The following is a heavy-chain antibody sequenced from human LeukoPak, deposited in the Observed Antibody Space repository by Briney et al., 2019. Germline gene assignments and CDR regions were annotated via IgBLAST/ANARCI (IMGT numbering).Heavy chain of an antibody. CDR3: AREPPVGGCFDY. CDR2: ISSSSSYI. V-gene: IGHV3-21*01. CDR1: GFTLSSYS. Sequence: GGSLRLSCAASGFTLSSYSMNWVRQAPGKGLEWVSSISSSSSYIYYADSVKGRFTISRDNAKNSLYLQMNSLRAEDTAVYYCAREPPVGGCFDYWGQGTLVTVSS. J-gene: IGHJ4*02. D-gene: IGHD1-26*01.